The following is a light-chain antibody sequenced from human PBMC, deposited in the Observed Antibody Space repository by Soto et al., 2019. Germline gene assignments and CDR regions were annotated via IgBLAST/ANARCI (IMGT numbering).Light chain of an antibody. J-gene: IGKJ1*01. V-gene: IGKV1-5*03. CDR2: KAS. Sequence: DIQMTQSPSPLSASVGDRVTITCRASHNVNNCLAWYQQKPGKAPKLLIHKASNLESGVPSRFSGSGSGTVFSLSISSLQPDDFATYYCQQYNSYGTFGQGTKVEIK. CDR1: HNVNNC. CDR3: QQYNSYGT.